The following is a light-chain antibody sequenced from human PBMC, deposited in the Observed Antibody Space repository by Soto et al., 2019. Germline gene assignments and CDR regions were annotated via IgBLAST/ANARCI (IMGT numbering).Light chain of an antibody. V-gene: IGKV3-20*01. J-gene: IGKJ2*01. Sequence: EIVLTQSPGTLSLSPGERATLSCRASQSVSSNYLAWYQQKPGQAPRLLIYGASSRATGIPDRFSGSGSGTDCTLTISRLEPEDFAVYYCQQYGTSPPYTFGHGTKMEIK. CDR2: GAS. CDR3: QQYGTSPPYT. CDR1: QSVSSNY.